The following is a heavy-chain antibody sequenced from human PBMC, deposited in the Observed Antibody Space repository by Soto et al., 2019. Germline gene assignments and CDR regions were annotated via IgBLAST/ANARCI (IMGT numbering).Heavy chain of an antibody. V-gene: IGHV4-30-4*01. CDR2: IHYSGST. CDR3: GRDPRSLYNLNYVSGINV. D-gene: IGHD1-7*01. Sequence: QVQLQESGPGLVKPSQTLSLTCIVSGRSISRGDYFWSWFRQPPGKGLEWIGYIHYSGSTDYNPSLQRRDTISVDKSNNHFTLKISSVTAADTAVYYRGRDPRSLYNLNYVSGINVCRQGTKGNISS. CDR1: GRSISRGDYF. J-gene: IGHJ6*02.